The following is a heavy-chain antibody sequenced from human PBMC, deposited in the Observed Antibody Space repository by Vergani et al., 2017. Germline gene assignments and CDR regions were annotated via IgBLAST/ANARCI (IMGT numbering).Heavy chain of an antibody. J-gene: IGHJ4*02. CDR2: IRYDGSNK. V-gene: IGHV3-30*02. D-gene: IGHD5-12*01. Sequence: QVQLVESVGGVVQPGGSLRLSCAASGFTFSSYGMHWVRQAPGKGLEWVAFIRYDGSNKYYADSVKGRFTISRDNSKNTLYLQMNSLRAEDTAVYYCAKDPRQRRGYSGYDSSLYWGQGTLVTVSS. CDR3: AKDPRQRRGYSGYDSSLY. CDR1: GFTFSSYG.